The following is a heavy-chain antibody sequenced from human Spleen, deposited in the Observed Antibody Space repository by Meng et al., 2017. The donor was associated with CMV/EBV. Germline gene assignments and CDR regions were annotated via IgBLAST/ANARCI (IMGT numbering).Heavy chain of an antibody. CDR1: EYNFASYG. CDR3: AILPDYSNYWDYYYGMDV. Sequence: ASVKVSCKGSEYNFASYGITWVRQAPGQGLEWMGIINPSGGSTSYAQKFQGRVTMTRDTSTSTVYMELSSLRSEDTAVYYCAILPDYSNYWDYYYGMDVWGQGTTVTVSS. V-gene: IGHV1-46*01. J-gene: IGHJ6*02. CDR2: INPSGGST. D-gene: IGHD4-11*01.